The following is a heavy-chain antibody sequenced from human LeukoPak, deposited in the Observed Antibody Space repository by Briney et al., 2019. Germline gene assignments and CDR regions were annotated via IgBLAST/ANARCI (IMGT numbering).Heavy chain of an antibody. CDR1: GGTFSSYA. CDR2: IIPILGIA. J-gene: IGHJ3*02. D-gene: IGHD1-14*01. Sequence: GASVKVSCKASGGTFSSYAISWVRQAPGQGLEWMGRIIPILGIANYAQKFQGRVTITADKSTSTAYMELSSVRSEDTAVYYCGTAATAYDAFDIWGQGTMVTVSS. V-gene: IGHV1-69*04. CDR3: GTAATAYDAFDI.